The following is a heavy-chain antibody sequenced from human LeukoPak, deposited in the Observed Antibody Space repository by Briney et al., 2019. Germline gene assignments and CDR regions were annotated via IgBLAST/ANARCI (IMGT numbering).Heavy chain of an antibody. V-gene: IGHV4-59*11. D-gene: IGHD3-22*01. CDR3: AKHLTNAYYDMIWFDP. J-gene: IGHJ5*02. CDR2: IYYSGST. Sequence: SETLSLTCIVSGGSISGHYWSWIRQPPGKGLEWIGYIYYSGSTNYNPSLKSRVIISVDTSKNQFSLKLSSVTAADTAVYYCAKHLTNAYYDMIWFDPWGQGTLVTVPP. CDR1: GGSISGHY.